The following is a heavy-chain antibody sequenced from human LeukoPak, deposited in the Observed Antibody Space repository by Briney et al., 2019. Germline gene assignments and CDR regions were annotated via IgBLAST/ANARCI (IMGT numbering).Heavy chain of an antibody. CDR1: GFTFSSYA. J-gene: IGHJ6*02. CDR3: AIHWELLRDYYGMDV. Sequence: GGSLRLSCAASGFTFSSYAMSWVRQAPGKGLEWVSAISGSGGSTYYADSVKGRFTISRDNSKNTLYLQMNSLRAEDTAVYYCAIHWELLRDYYGMDVWGQGTTVTVSS. D-gene: IGHD1-26*01. V-gene: IGHV3-23*01. CDR2: ISGSGGST.